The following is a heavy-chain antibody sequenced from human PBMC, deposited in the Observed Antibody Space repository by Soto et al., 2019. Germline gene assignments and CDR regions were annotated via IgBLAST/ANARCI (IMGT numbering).Heavy chain of an antibody. CDR3: ARDRASYSSSSVNWFDP. V-gene: IGHV1-69*13. J-gene: IGHJ5*02. Sequence: SVKVSCKASGGTFSSYAISWVRQAPGQGLEWMGGIIPIFGTANYAQKFQGRVTITADESTSTAYMELSSLRSEDTAVYYCARDRASYSSSSVNWFDPWGQGTLVTVSS. D-gene: IGHD6-6*01. CDR2: IIPIFGTA. CDR1: GGTFSSYA.